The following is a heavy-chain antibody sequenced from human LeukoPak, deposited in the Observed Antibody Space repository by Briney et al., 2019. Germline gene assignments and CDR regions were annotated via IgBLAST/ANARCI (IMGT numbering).Heavy chain of an antibody. CDR1: GGSFSGYY. D-gene: IGHD3-22*01. CDR2: INHSGST. J-gene: IGHJ5*02. V-gene: IGHV4-34*01. CDR3: ARSHYYDSSGSHNNWFDP. Sequence: KASETLSLTCAVYGGSFSGYYWSWIRQPPGKGLEWIGEINHSGSTNYNPSLKSRVTISVDTPKNQFSLKLSSVTAADTAVYYCARSHYYDSSGSHNNWFDPWGQGTLVTVSS.